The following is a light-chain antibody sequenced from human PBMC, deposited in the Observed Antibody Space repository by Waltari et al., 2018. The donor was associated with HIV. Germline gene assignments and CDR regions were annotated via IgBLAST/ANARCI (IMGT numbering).Light chain of an antibody. V-gene: IGKV3-15*01. J-gene: IGKJ3*01. CDR1: QSVSSN. CDR3: QQYNNWPPGFT. Sequence: EIVMTQSPATLSVSPGERATLSCRASQSVSSNLAWYQQKPSQAPRLLIYGASTRATGIPARFSGSGSGTEFTLTISSLQSEDFAVYYCQQYNNWPPGFTFGPGTKVDIK. CDR2: GAS.